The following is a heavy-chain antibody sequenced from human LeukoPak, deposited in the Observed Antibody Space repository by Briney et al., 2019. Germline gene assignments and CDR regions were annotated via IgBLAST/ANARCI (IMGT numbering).Heavy chain of an antibody. J-gene: IGHJ4*02. CDR1: GFTFSSYA. D-gene: IGHD6-13*01. CDR2: TSGSGGST. V-gene: IGHV3-23*01. CDR3: AKGRSAAGSLDYFDY. Sequence: GGSLRLSCAASGFTFSSYAMSWVRQAPGKGLEWVSATSGSGGSTYYADSVKGRFTISRDNSKNTLYLQMNSLRAEDTAVYYCAKGRSAAGSLDYFDYWGQGTLVTVSS.